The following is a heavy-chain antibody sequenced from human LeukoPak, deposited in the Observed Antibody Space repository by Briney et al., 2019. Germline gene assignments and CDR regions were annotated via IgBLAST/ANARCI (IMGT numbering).Heavy chain of an antibody. CDR3: SRDIVSSTDARWFDS. CDR2: IYHTGST. J-gene: IGHJ5*01. V-gene: IGHV4-4*02. Sequence: SGTLSLTCVVSGDSISRTNWWSWVRLPPGKGLEWIGEIYHTGSTKYNPSLKSRLTISIDKSRDEVSLNLTSVTAADTAVYFCSRDIVSSTDARWFDSWGHGIQVTVSS. CDR1: GDSISRTNW. D-gene: IGHD5/OR15-5a*01.